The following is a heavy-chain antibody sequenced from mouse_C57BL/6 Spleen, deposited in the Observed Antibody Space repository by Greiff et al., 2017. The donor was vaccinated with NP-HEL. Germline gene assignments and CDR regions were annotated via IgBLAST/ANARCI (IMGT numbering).Heavy chain of an antibody. CDR2: IYPRSGNT. CDR3: ARRGVYYGSSHYFDY. J-gene: IGHJ2*01. CDR1: GYTFTSYG. D-gene: IGHD1-1*01. V-gene: IGHV1-81*01. Sequence: VQLQQSGAELARPGASVKLSCKASGYTFTSYGISWVKQRTGQGLEWIGEIYPRSGNTYYNEKFKGKATLTADKSSSTAYMELRSLTSEDSAVYFCARRGVYYGSSHYFDYWGQGTTLTVSS.